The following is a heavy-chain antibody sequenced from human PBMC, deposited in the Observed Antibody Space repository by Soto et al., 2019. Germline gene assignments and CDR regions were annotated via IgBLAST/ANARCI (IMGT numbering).Heavy chain of an antibody. D-gene: IGHD3-16*02. CDR2: IYYSGST. J-gene: IGHJ5*02. V-gene: IGHV4-59*08. CDR1: GGSISSYY. Sequence: SETLSLTCTVSGGSISSYYWSWIRQPPGKGLEWIGYIYYSGSTNYNPSLKSRVTISVDTSKNQFSLKLSSVTAADTAVYYCARQNYDYIWGSSRNWFDPWGQGTLVTVSS. CDR3: ARQNYDYIWGSSRNWFDP.